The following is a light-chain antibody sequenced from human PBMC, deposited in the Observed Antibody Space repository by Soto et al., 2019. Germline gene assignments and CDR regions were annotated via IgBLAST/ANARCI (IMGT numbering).Light chain of an antibody. CDR3: LSYVSSRTVV. CDR1: STNVGGVHD. Sequence: QSVLTQPPSGYGAPGQSITISCTGSSTNVGGVHDVPWYQQQPGKAPKLIIYDNTNRPSGVTERCSGSKSGNTASLSITGLQAEDEADYYCLSYVSSRTVVFGGGTKLTVL. CDR2: DNT. V-gene: IGLV2-14*03. J-gene: IGLJ2*01.